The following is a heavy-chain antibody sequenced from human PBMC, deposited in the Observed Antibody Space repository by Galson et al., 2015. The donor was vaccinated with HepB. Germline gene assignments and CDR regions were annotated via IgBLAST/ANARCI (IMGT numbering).Heavy chain of an antibody. V-gene: IGHV7-4-1*02. CDR2: INTNTGNP. CDR3: ARGRLLLRRDIDY. Sequence: SVKVSCKASGYTFRAYAMNWVRQAPGQGLEWMGWINTNTGNPTYAQGFTGWFVFSLDTSVYTAYLQISSLKAEDTAVYYCARGRLLLRRDIDYWGQGTLVTVSS. J-gene: IGHJ4*02. D-gene: IGHD3-22*01. CDR1: GYTFRAYA.